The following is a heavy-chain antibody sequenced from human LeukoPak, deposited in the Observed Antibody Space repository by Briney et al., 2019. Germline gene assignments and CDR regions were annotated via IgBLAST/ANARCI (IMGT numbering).Heavy chain of an antibody. Sequence: PGGSLRLSCAASGFTFSSYSMNWVRQAPGKGLEWVSSISSSSSYIYYADSVKGRFTISRDNAKNSLYLQMNSLRAEDTAVYYCARVTNYDILTGYPDYWGQGTLVTVSS. J-gene: IGHJ4*02. CDR3: ARVTNYDILTGYPDY. CDR1: GFTFSSYS. V-gene: IGHV3-21*01. D-gene: IGHD3-9*01. CDR2: ISSSSSYI.